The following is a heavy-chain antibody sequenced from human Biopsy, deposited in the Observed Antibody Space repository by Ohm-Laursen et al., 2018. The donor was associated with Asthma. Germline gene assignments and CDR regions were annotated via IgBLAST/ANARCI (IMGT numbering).Heavy chain of an antibody. CDR2: VYYSGST. CDR3: ARGVDRVTGLLDHFDS. V-gene: IGHV4-59*01. J-gene: IGHJ4*02. D-gene: IGHD2-21*02. Sequence: SETLSLTCTVSGGSIGIYYWGWIRQPPGEGLEYIGHVYYSGSTDYNPSLKSRVTISIDASKNQFSLKLTSVTAADTAVYYCARGVDRVTGLLDHFDSWGQGTLVTVSS. CDR1: GGSIGIYY.